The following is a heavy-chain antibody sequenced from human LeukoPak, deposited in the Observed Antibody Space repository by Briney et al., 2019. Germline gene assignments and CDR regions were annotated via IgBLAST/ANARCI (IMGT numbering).Heavy chain of an antibody. CDR1: GFTLTNYW. Sequence: GGSLRLSCVGSGFTLTNYWMSWVRQAPGKGLEWVANVKQDGSGEYYVDSVKGRFTISRDSAKNSLYLQMNSLRAEDTAVYYCARGDFDCWGQGTLVTVSS. J-gene: IGHJ4*02. V-gene: IGHV3-7*03. CDR3: ARGDFDC. CDR2: VKQDGSGE.